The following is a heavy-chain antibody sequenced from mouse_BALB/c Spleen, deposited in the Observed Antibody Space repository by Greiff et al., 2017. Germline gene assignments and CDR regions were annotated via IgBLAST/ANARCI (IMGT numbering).Heavy chain of an antibody. V-gene: IGHV2-6-4*01. CDR3: ARKGDYDTGDYFDY. CDR2: IWGGGST. CDR1: GFSLSRYS. D-gene: IGHD2-4*01. J-gene: IGHJ2*01. Sequence: VMLVESGPGLVAPSQSLSITCTVSGFSLSRYSVHWVRQPPGKGLEWLGMIWGGGSTDYNSALKSRLSISRDNSKSQVFLKMNSLQTDDTAMYYCARKGDYDTGDYFDYWGQGTTLTVSS.